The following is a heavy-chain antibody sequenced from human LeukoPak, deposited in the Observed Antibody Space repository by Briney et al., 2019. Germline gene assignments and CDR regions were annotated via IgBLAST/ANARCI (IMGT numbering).Heavy chain of an antibody. J-gene: IGHJ3*02. CDR2: IYTSGST. CDR1: GGSISSSDYY. Sequence: SETLSLTCIVSGGSISSSDYYWGWIRQPPGKGLEWIGRIYTSGSTNYNPSLKSRVTMSVDTSKNQFSLKLSSVTAADTAVYYCARDRDWNYAFDIWGQGTMLTVSS. D-gene: IGHD1-7*01. V-gene: IGHV4-39*07. CDR3: ARDRDWNYAFDI.